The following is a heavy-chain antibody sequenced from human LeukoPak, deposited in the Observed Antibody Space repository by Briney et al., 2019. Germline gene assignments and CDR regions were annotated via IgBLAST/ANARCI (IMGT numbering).Heavy chain of an antibody. CDR1: GCSTSSYY. Sequence: SDTLSPTCTVSGCSTSSYYLSWIRQPAGKGLEWIGRIYTSRSTNYNPSLKSRVTMSVDTSKNQFSLKLSSVPAADTAVYYCARVGDYDYCYFDYWGQGTLVTVSS. CDR3: ARVGDYDYCYFDY. CDR2: IYTSRST. J-gene: IGHJ4*02. D-gene: IGHD4-17*01. V-gene: IGHV4-4*07.